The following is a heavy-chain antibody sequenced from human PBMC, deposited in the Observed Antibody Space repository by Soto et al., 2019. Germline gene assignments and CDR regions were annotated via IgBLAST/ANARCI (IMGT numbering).Heavy chain of an antibody. D-gene: IGHD3-3*01. CDR1: GYPFTSYV. CDR3: ARYRRLRLRGEVQYYYGMGV. V-gene: IGHV1-18*01. CDR2: ISAYNGNT. J-gene: IGHJ6*02. Sequence: ASVKVSCKGSGYPFTSYVISWVRQAPGYGLEWMGWISAYNGNTNYARKIQGRVTMTTDTSTSTASIELRRLRSEQTAVYYWARYRRLRLRGEVQYYYGMGVASQGTSVTVSS.